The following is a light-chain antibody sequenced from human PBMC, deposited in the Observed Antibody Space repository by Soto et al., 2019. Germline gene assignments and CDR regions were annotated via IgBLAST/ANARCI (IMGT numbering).Light chain of an antibody. Sequence: IVMTHTPLSLSVPPTKPCTSALKAGQSLLQSDGNTYLYWFLQKPGQPPQLLIYAASNRFSGVPDRFSGSGSGTEFTLKISRVEAEDVGVYYCMQSIELPRTFGQGTKVDI. CDR1: QSLLQSDGNTY. V-gene: IGKV2D-29*01. CDR2: AAS. J-gene: IGKJ1*01. CDR3: MQSIELPRT.